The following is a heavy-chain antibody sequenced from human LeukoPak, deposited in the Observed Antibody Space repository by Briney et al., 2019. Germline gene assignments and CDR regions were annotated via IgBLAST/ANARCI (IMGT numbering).Heavy chain of an antibody. D-gene: IGHD5-24*01. CDR2: IYSGGST. Sequence: GGSLRLSCAASGFTVSSNYMSWVRQGPGKGLEWVSVIYSGGSTYYPDSVKGRFTISRDNSKNTLYLQMNSLRAEDTAVYYCARPRDGYDDAFDIWGQGTMVTVSS. CDR1: GFTVSSNY. V-gene: IGHV3-66*02. CDR3: ARPRDGYDDAFDI. J-gene: IGHJ3*02.